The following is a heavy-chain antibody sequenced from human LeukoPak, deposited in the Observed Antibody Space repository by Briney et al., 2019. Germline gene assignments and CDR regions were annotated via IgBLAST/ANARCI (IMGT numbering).Heavy chain of an antibody. CDR2: IIPIFGTA. CDR1: GGTFSSYT. CDR3: ARERDTAMVLPFDY. D-gene: IGHD5-18*01. Sequence: SVKVSCKASGGTFSSYTISWVRQAPGQGPEWMGRIIPIFGTANYAQRFQGRVTITTDESTSTAYMELSSLRSEDTAVYYCARERDTAMVLPFDYWGQGTLVTVSS. J-gene: IGHJ4*02. V-gene: IGHV1-69*05.